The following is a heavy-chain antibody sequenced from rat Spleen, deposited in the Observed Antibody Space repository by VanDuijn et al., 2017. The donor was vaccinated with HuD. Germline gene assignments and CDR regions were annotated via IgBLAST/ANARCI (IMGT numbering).Heavy chain of an antibody. CDR2: ITNTGGST. CDR3: VRHGYTRYYFDY. J-gene: IGHJ2*01. D-gene: IGHD1-9*01. V-gene: IGHV5-31*01. Sequence: EVQLVETGGGLVQPGRSLKLSCVASGFTFNNYWMTWIRQAPGKGLEWVASITNTGGSTYYPDSVKGRFTISRDNAKSSLYLQMDSLRSADTATYYCVRHGYTRYYFDYWGQGVMVTVSS. CDR1: GFTFNNYW.